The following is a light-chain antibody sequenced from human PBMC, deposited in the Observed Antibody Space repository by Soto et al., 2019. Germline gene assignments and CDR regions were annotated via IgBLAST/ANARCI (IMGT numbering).Light chain of an antibody. J-gene: IGKJ4*01. CDR1: QSVSSY. V-gene: IGKV3-11*01. CDR3: QQRSNWPLT. Sequence: EIVLTQSPATLSLSPGERATLSCRASQSVSSYLAWYQQKPGQAPRLLIYDASNRATGIPARFSGGGSGTDFTLTISSLEPEDFAVYYCQQRSNWPLTFCGGTKVEIK. CDR2: DAS.